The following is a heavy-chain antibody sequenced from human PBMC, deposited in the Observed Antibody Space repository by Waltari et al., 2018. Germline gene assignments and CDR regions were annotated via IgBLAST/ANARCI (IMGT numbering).Heavy chain of an antibody. CDR2: MNPSSGNT. CDR1: GYTFTRSD. Sequence: QVQLVQSGAEVKKPGASVKVSCKASGYTFTRSDINWVRQAAGQGLEWMGWMNPSSGNTGCAQKFQGRVTMTRNTSISTAYMELSSLRSEDTAVYYCARDLGRGYRRWDIWGQGTMVTVSS. V-gene: IGHV1-8*01. CDR3: ARDLGRGYRRWDI. J-gene: IGHJ3*02. D-gene: IGHD7-27*01.